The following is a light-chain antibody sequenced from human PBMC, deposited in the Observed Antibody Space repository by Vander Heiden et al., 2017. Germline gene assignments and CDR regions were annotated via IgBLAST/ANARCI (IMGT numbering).Light chain of an antibody. J-gene: IGLJ1*01. V-gene: IGLV2-8*01. CDR3: SSYAGSNNLGV. CDR1: SSDVGGYNY. Sequence: QSALTQPPSASGSPGPSVTIPSTGTSSDVGGYNYVAWFQQHPGKAPKLMIYEVTKRPSGVPDRFSGSKSGNTASLTVSGLQAEDEADYYCSSYAGSNNLGVFGTGTKVTVL. CDR2: EVT.